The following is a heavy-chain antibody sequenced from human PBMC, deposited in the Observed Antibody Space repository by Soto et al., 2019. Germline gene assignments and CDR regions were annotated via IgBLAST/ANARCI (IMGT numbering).Heavy chain of an antibody. J-gene: IGHJ4*02. Sequence: QVQLVESGGGVVQPGRSLTLSCAASGFTFSSHGMHWVRQAPGKGLEWVAVIWYDGSNKYYADSVKGRFVISRDNSKNTRYLEMNSLSAEDTAVYYCARWGDGKRSDYWGQGTLVTVSS. CDR2: IWYDGSNK. CDR1: GFTFSSHG. CDR3: ARWGDGKRSDY. D-gene: IGHD3-16*01. V-gene: IGHV3-33*01.